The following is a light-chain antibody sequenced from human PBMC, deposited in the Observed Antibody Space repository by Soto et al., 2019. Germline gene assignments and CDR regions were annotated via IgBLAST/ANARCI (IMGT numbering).Light chain of an antibody. J-gene: IGLJ1*01. CDR2: DVS. V-gene: IGLV2-14*01. CDR3: SSYPSSRTRV. CDR1: SSDVGGYNY. Sequence: QSVLTQPASVSGSPGQSITISCTGTSSDVGGYNYVSWYQQHPGKAPKLMIDDVSNRPQGVSTRVPGYKSGNTASLTSSGRQAEYEADSHCSSYPSSRTRVLGTGTKLTVL.